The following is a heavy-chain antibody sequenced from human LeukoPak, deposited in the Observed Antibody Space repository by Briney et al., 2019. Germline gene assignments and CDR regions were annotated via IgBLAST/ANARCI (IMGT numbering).Heavy chain of an antibody. D-gene: IGHD3-10*01. CDR1: GGSISSYY. Sequence: SETLSLTCTVSGGSISSYYWSWIRQPPGKGLEWIGYIYYSGSTNYNPSLKSRVTISVDTSKNQFSLKLSSVTAADTAVYYCARELSTPGAFDIWGQGTMVTVSS. J-gene: IGHJ3*02. CDR2: IYYSGST. CDR3: ARELSTPGAFDI. V-gene: IGHV4-59*01.